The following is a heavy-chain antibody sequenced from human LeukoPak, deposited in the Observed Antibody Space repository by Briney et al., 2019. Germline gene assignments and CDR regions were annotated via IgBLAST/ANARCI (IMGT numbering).Heavy chain of an antibody. Sequence: PSETLSLTCTVSGGSISSSSYYWGWIRQPPGKGLEWIGSIYYSGSTNYNPSLKSRVTISVDTSKNQFSLKLSSVTAADTAVYYCARVIGGGRDAFDIWGQGTVVTVSS. CDR3: ARVIGGGRDAFDI. CDR1: GGSISSSSYY. V-gene: IGHV4-39*07. CDR2: IYYSGST. D-gene: IGHD2-15*01. J-gene: IGHJ3*02.